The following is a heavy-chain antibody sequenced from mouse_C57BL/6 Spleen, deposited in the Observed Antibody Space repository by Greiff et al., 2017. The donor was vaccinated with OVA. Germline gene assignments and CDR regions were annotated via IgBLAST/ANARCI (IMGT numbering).Heavy chain of an antibody. V-gene: IGHV3-6*01. CDR2: ISYDGSN. CDR1: GYSFTSGYY. CDR3: AEPSDPDAMDY. D-gene: IGHD6-1*01. J-gene: IGHJ4*01. Sequence: EVQLVESGPGLVKPSQSLSLTCSVTGYSFTSGYYWYWIRQFPGNILEWMGYISYDGSNNYNPSLTIRISIARDTSKNQFFLKLNSVTAEDTAKYCSAEPSDPDAMDYWGQGTTVTVSS.